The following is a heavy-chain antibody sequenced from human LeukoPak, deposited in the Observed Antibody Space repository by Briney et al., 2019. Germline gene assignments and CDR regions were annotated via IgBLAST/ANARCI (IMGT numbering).Heavy chain of an antibody. Sequence: PGGSLRLSCAASGFTFSSYSMNWVRQAPGKGLEWVSSISSSSSYIYYADSVKGRCTISRDNAKNSLYLQMNSLRAEDTAVYYCARDGPYDILTGTLDYWGQGALVTVSS. CDR1: GFTFSSYS. CDR3: ARDGPYDILTGTLDY. D-gene: IGHD3-9*01. J-gene: IGHJ4*02. V-gene: IGHV3-21*01. CDR2: ISSSSSYI.